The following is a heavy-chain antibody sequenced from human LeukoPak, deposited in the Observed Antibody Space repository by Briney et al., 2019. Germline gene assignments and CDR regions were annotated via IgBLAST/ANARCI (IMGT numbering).Heavy chain of an antibody. CDR1: GYTFTGYY. J-gene: IGHJ6*03. CDR3: ARDGAFELYYYYYMDV. V-gene: IGHV1-2*02. Sequence: GASVKVSCKASGYTFTGYYMHRVRQAPGQGLEWMGWINPNSGGTNYAQKFQGRVTMTRDTSISTAYMELSRLRSDDTAVYYCARDGAFELYYYYYMDVWGKGTTVTVSS. D-gene: IGHD3-16*01. CDR2: INPNSGGT.